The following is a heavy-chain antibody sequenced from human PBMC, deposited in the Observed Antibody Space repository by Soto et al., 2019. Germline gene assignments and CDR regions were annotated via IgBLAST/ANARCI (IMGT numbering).Heavy chain of an antibody. CDR1: GGSISSGGYS. J-gene: IGHJ5*02. V-gene: IGHV4-61*08. CDR3: ARDAVGELSWFDP. D-gene: IGHD3-10*01. CDR2: IYYSGST. Sequence: SETLSLTCAVSGGSISSGGYSWSWIRQPPGKGLEWIGYIYYSGSTNYNPSLKSRVTISVDTSKNQFSLKLSSVTAADTAVYYCARDAVGELSWFDPWGQGTLVTVSS.